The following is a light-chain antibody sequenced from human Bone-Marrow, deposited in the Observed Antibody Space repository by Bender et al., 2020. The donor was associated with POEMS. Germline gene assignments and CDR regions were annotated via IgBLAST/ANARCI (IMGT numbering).Light chain of an antibody. CDR3: AAWEDSLNGWV. CDR1: SSNIGTNP. Sequence: QSALTQPASVSGSPGQRVTISCSGSSSNIGTNPVNWYQQLPGTAPKLLIYINNQRPSGVPDRFSGSKSGNTASLTISGLQAEDEADYYCAAWEDSLNGWVFGGGTKLTVL. CDR2: INN. J-gene: IGLJ3*02. V-gene: IGLV1-44*01.